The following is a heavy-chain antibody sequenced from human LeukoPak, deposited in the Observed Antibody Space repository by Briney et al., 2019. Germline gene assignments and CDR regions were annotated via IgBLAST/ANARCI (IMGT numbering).Heavy chain of an antibody. V-gene: IGHV6-1*01. J-gene: IGHJ6*02. CDR2: TYYRSKWYN. Sequence: SQTLSLTCAISGDSVSSNSAAWNWIRQSPSSGLEWLGRTYYRSKWYNDYAVSVKSRITINPDTSKNQFSLQLNSVTPEDTAVYYCARDNLYSSGWYEVDYYYGMDVWGQGTTVTVSS. CDR1: GDSVSSNSAA. CDR3: ARDNLYSSGWYEVDYYYGMDV. D-gene: IGHD6-19*01.